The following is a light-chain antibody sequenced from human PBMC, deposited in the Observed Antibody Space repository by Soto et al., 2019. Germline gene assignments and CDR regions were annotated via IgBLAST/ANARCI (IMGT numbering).Light chain of an antibody. CDR3: QQYNNWPYT. V-gene: IGKV3-15*01. CDR1: QSVSSN. CDR2: GAS. Sequence: EIVMTQSPATLSVSPGERATLSCRASQSVSSNLAWYQQKPGQVPRLLIYGASTRATGIPARLSGSGSGTEFTLTISSLQSEDFAVYYCQQYNNWPYTFGQGTKLEIE. J-gene: IGKJ2*01.